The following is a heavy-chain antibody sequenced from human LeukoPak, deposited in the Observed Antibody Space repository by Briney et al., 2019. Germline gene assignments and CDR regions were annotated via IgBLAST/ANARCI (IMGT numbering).Heavy chain of an antibody. V-gene: IGHV3-23*01. CDR3: ATPRNKRFGESRPTLYYGMDV. CDR2: ISSGGVST. Sequence: GGSLRLSCAASGFTFSSYAVSWVRQAPGKGLEWVSSISSGGVSTYYAGSVKGRFTISRDNSKNTLNLQMNSLRAEDTAVYYCATPRNKRFGESRPTLYYGMDVWGQGTTVTVSS. J-gene: IGHJ6*02. CDR1: GFTFSSYA. D-gene: IGHD3-10*01.